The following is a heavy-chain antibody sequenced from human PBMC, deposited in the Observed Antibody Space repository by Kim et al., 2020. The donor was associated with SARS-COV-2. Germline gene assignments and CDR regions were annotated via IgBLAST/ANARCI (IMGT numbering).Heavy chain of an antibody. J-gene: IGHJ3*02. V-gene: IGHV3-72*01. CDR3: ARYPVGVASFDI. D-gene: IGHD1-26*01. Sequence: GGSLRLSCAASGFTFSDHHMDWVRQAPGKGLEWVARIRNRARSHTTEYAASVKGRFTISRDDSEYSLYLQMSSLKTVDTAVYYCARYPVGVASFDIWGQGTLVTVSS. CDR2: IRNRARSHTT. CDR1: GFTFSDHH.